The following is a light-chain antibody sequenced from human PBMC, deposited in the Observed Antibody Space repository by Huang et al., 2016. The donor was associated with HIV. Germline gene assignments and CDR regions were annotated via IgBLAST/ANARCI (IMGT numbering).Light chain of an antibody. J-gene: IGKJ5*01. CDR1: QSIATY. CDR2: AAS. Sequence: DIQMTQSLSSLSASVGDKVTITCRTSQSIATYLNWYQQKPGKAPILLIYAASSLQSGVPSRFRGIGSETDFALTITSLQPEDFATYYCQQTYTTITFGQGTRLEIK. V-gene: IGKV1-39*01. CDR3: QQTYTTIT.